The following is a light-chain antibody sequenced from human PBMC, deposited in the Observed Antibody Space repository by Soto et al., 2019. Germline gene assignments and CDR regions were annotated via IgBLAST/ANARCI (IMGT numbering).Light chain of an antibody. J-gene: IGKJ4*01. V-gene: IGKV1D-13*01. CDR1: QGIRSA. CDR3: QQFNNSPLT. CDR2: DAS. Sequence: AIQLTQSPSSLSASVGDRVTITCRASQGIRSALTWYQQKPGKAPNLLIYDASSLESGVPTRFSGSGSGTDFTLTISSLQPEDFATYYCQQFNNSPLTFRGGTKVEIK.